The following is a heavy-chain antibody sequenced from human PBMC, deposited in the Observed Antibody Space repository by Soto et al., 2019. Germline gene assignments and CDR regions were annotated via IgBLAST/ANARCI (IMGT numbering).Heavy chain of an antibody. CDR2: IYYSGSF. J-gene: IGHJ5*02. CDR3: ARGGVVPASIEVNWFDP. V-gene: IGHV4-31*03. D-gene: IGHD2-2*02. Sequence: PSETLSLTCTVSGGSISIGGYYWSWIRQHPGKGLEWIGYIYYSGSFYYNPSLRSRVTISVDTSKNQFSLKLSSVTAADTAVYYCARGGVVPASIEVNWFDPWGQGTLVPVSS. CDR1: GGSISIGGYY.